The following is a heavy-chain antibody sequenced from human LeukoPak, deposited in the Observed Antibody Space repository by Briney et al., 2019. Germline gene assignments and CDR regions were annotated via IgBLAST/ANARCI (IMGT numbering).Heavy chain of an antibody. Sequence: ASVKVSCKASGYTFTSYGISWVRQAPGQGLEWMGWISAYNGNANYAQKLQGRVTMTTGTSTSTAYVELRSLRSDDTAVYYCARVPTVVTVMDFDYWGQGTLVTVSS. CDR3: ARVPTVVTVMDFDY. D-gene: IGHD4-23*01. J-gene: IGHJ4*02. CDR1: GYTFTSYG. V-gene: IGHV1-18*01. CDR2: ISAYNGNA.